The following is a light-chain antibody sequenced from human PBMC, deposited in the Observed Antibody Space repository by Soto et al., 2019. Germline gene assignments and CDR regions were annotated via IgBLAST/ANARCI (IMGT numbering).Light chain of an antibody. CDR3: SSYTSSSIYV. Sequence: QAVVTQPASVSGSPGQSITISCTGTSSDVGGYNYVSWYQQHPGKAPKLMIYDVSNRPSGVSNRFSGSKSGNTASLTISGLQAEDEADYYCSSYTSSSIYVFGTGTKLTVL. CDR2: DVS. J-gene: IGLJ1*01. V-gene: IGLV2-14*01. CDR1: SSDVGGYNY.